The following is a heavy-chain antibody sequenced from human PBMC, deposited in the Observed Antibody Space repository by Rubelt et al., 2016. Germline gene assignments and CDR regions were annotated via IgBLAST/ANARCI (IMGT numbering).Heavy chain of an antibody. V-gene: IGHV4-59*01. CDR3: ARDLGNGYQNPHGMDV. J-gene: IGHJ6*02. CDR1: GGSISDNY. CDR2: VYYSGTT. Sequence: QVQLQESGPGLVKPSETLSLTCTFSGGSISDNYWSWIRHLPGKGLEWIGCVYYSGTTIYNPSLKSRVSISVNTSKTQFSLGLSAVTAADTAVDFCARDLGNGYQNPHGMDVWGQGTTVTVSS. D-gene: IGHD5-18*01.